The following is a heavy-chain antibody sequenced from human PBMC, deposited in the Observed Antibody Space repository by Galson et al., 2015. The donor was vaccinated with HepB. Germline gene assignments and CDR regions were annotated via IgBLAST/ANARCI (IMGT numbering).Heavy chain of an antibody. Sequence: SLRLSCAASGFTFSSYGMHWVRQAPGKGLEWVAVISYDGSNKYYADSVKGRFTISRDNSKNTLYLQMNSLRAEDTAVYYCAKESEVQYAFDYWGQGTLVTVSS. D-gene: IGHD4-11*01. CDR2: ISYDGSNK. J-gene: IGHJ4*02. CDR3: AKESEVQYAFDY. V-gene: IGHV3-30*18. CDR1: GFTFSSYG.